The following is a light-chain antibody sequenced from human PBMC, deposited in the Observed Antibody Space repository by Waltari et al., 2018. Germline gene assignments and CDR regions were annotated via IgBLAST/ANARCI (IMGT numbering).Light chain of an antibody. Sequence: QLTQSPSSLSASVGDRVTITCRASQGISNYLAWYQQKPGKAPKLLIYAASTLQSGVPARFSGSGPWTDFTLTISSLQLEDVDTYYCQRHNRDTSVTFGGGTKVEIK. J-gene: IGKJ4*02. V-gene: IGKV1-9*01. CDR1: QGISNY. CDR3: QRHNRDTSVT. CDR2: AAS.